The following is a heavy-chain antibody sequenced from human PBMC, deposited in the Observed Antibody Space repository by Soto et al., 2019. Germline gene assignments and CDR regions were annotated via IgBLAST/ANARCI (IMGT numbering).Heavy chain of an antibody. CDR3: AKDLSWGQCDY. D-gene: IGHD3-16*01. Sequence: EMQLVESGGGLVQPGGSLRLSCVASGFTFSNYWMHWVRQDPGMGLVWVSSIRSDGTATQYADSVNGRFTVSRDNTKNILYLQMTSLRAEDTAVYYCAKDLSWGQCDYWGQGTLVTVSS. CDR2: IRSDGTAT. J-gene: IGHJ4*02. CDR1: GFTFSNYW. V-gene: IGHV3-74*01.